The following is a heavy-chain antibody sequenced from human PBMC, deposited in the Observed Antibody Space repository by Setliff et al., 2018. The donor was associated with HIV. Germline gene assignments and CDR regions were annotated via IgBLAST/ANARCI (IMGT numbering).Heavy chain of an antibody. V-gene: IGHV4-61*02. J-gene: IGHJ4*02. CDR1: GGSISSGGYY. Sequence: SETLSLTCTVSGGSISSGGYYWSWIRQPAGKGLEWIGRISASGTTNYNPSLKSRVTMSVDTSKNQFSLNLTSVTAADTAVYYCARGRFVGFDYWSQGTLSPSPQ. CDR3: ARGRFVGFDY. D-gene: IGHD3-16*02. CDR2: ISASGTT.